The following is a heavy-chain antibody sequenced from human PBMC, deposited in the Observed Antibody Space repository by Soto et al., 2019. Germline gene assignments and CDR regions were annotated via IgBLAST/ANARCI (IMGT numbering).Heavy chain of an antibody. CDR3: TRDASRDSSARGWFDP. V-gene: IGHV3-21*01. D-gene: IGHD6-13*01. J-gene: IGHJ5*02. CDR1: GFTFRSFT. Sequence: GPLILAWTASGFTFRSFTMNGVRQAPGKGLEWVSTISSNSAYIYYTDALRGRFTISRDNAKNSLHLQMNSLRAEDTAVYYCTRDASRDSSARGWFDPWGPGTPVTVSS. CDR2: ISSNSAYI.